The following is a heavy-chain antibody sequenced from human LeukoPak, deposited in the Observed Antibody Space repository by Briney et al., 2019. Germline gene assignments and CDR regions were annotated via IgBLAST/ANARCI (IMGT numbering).Heavy chain of an antibody. D-gene: IGHD3-10*01. V-gene: IGHV3-20*04. Sequence: PGGSLRLSCAASGFTFDDYGMNWVRQAPGKGLEWVSGINWNGGSTGYADSVKGRFAISRDNAKNPLYLQMNSLRAEDTALYYCAREYILLPDVWGKGTTVTVSS. J-gene: IGHJ6*04. CDR1: GFTFDDYG. CDR3: AREYILLPDV. CDR2: INWNGGST.